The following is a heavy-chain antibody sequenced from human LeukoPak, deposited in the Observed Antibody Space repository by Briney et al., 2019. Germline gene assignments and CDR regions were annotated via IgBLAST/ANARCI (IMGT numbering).Heavy chain of an antibody. J-gene: IGHJ5*02. CDR2: IYTSGGT. CDR3: ARAGDRCSSTSCYSWFDP. Sequence: SETLSLTCTVSGGSISSGSYYWSWIRQPAGKGLEWIGRIYTSGGTTYNPSLKSRVTISVDTSKNQFSLKLSSVTAADTAVYYCARAGDRCSSTSCYSWFDPWGQGTLVTVSS. D-gene: IGHD2-2*01. CDR1: GGSISSGSYY. V-gene: IGHV4-61*02.